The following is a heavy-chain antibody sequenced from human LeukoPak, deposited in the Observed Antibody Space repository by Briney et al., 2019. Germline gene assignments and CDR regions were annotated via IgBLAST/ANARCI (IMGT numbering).Heavy chain of an antibody. J-gene: IGHJ5*02. D-gene: IGHD4-17*01. CDR2: ISYDGSHK. Sequence: GGSLRLCCAASGITFRSYGMHWVRQAPGKGLEWVAVISYDGSHKYYADSVKGRFSISRDNSKNTLYLQMNSLRADDTAVYYCAKGARGDTVTSIVGLNWFDPWGQGTLVTVSS. CDR1: GITFRSYG. CDR3: AKGARGDTVTSIVGLNWFDP. V-gene: IGHV3-30*18.